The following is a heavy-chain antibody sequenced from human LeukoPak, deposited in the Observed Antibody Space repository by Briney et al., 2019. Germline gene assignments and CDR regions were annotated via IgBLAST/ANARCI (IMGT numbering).Heavy chain of an antibody. CDR3: ARDPLVATNIGDIDYYYGMDV. Sequence: ASVKVSCKASGYTFTSYGITWVRQAPGQGLEWMGWISGYNGNTNYAQKFQGRVTMTTDTSTSTAYMELSSLRSEDTAVYYCARDPLVATNIGDIDYYYGMDVWGQGTTVTVSS. CDR1: GYTFTSYG. J-gene: IGHJ6*02. D-gene: IGHD5-12*01. CDR2: ISGYNGNT. V-gene: IGHV1-18*01.